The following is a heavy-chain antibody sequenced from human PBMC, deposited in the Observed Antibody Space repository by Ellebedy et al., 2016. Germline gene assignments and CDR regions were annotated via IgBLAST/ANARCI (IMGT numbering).Heavy chain of an antibody. CDR1: GGTFSSYA. V-gene: IGHV1-69*06. Sequence: SVKVSCXASGGTFSSYAISWVRQAPGQGLEWMGGIIPIFGTANYAQKFQGRVTITADKSTSTAYMELSSLRSEDTAVYYCARGRSSYRGWYLDYWGQGTLVTVSS. J-gene: IGHJ4*02. CDR3: ARGRSSYRGWYLDY. CDR2: IIPIFGTA. D-gene: IGHD6-19*01.